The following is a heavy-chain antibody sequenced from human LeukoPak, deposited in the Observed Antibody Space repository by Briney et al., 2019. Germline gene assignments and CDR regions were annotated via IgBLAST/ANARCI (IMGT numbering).Heavy chain of an antibody. CDR3: AKGHYGGGFYYYFDY. CDR1: GFTFSTYG. V-gene: IGHV3-23*01. Sequence: GGSLRLSCAASGFTFSTYGMSWVRQAPGKVLEWVSAIAGSGGNTNYADSVKGRFTISRDNSKNTLYLQMNSLRAEDTAVYYCAKGHYGGGFYYYFDYWGQGTLVTVSS. CDR2: IAGSGGNT. D-gene: IGHD2-21*01. J-gene: IGHJ4*02.